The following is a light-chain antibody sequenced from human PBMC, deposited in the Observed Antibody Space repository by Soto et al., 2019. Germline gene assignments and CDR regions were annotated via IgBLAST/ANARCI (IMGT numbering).Light chain of an antibody. CDR3: QQDKSWPPAWT. CDR1: ESISTN. CDR2: GAS. Sequence: EIVMTQSPATLSVSPGARVTLSCRASESISTNLVWYQQKPGQAPRLLIYGASSRATGIPARFSGSGSGTDFTLTSSSRQSEDFAIYYCQQDKSWPPAWTFGQGTKVEIK. J-gene: IGKJ1*01. V-gene: IGKV3D-15*01.